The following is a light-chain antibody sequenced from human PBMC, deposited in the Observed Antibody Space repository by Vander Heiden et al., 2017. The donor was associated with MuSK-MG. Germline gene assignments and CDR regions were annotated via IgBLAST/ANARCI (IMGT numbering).Light chain of an antibody. J-gene: IGKJ4*01. V-gene: IGKV3-11*01. Sequence: EIVLTQSPATLSLSPGERATLSCRASQSVSSYLAWYQQKPGQAPRLLIYDASNTATAIPVRFSGSGYGTDFTLTISSLGPEDFAVYFCQRHRNWPPLTFGGGTKVEIK. CDR3: QRHRNWPPLT. CDR1: QSVSSY. CDR2: DAS.